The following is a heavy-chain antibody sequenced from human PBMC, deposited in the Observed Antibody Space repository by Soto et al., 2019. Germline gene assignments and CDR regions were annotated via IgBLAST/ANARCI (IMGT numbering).Heavy chain of an antibody. D-gene: IGHD3-10*01. CDR3: ARDVPRAHGSGSYYNPFDY. V-gene: IGHV3-74*01. CDR1: GFTFSSYW. Sequence: PGGSLRLSCAASGFTFSSYWMHWVRQAPGKGLVWVSRINSDGSSTSYADSVKGRFTISRDNAKNTLYLQMNSLRAEDTAVYYCARDVPRAHGSGSYYNPFDYWGQGTLVTVSS. J-gene: IGHJ4*02. CDR2: INSDGSST.